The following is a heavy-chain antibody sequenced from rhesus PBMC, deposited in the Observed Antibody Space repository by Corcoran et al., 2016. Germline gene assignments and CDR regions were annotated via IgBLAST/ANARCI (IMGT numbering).Heavy chain of an antibody. Sequence: QVQLQESGPGLVKPSETLSLTCAVSGGSFSSYWWSWLRQPPGKGLEWIGEINGKRGITNSTPSLKSRVTISKDASKNQFSLKLSSVTAADTAVYYCARGRAARGLDSWGQGVVVTVSS. CDR3: ARGRAARGLDS. V-gene: IGHV4-80*01. CDR2: INGKRGIT. D-gene: IGHD6-31*01. CDR1: GGSFSSYW. J-gene: IGHJ6*01.